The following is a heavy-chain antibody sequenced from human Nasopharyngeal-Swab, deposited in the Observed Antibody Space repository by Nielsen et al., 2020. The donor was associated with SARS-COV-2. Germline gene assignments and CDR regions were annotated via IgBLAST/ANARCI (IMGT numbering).Heavy chain of an antibody. V-gene: IGHV3-11*04. CDR3: AKEGAFDI. CDR1: GFTFRDYY. CDR2: ISSSGSTI. J-gene: IGHJ3*02. Sequence: GGSLRRDCAALGFTFRDYYMSWIRQAPGEGLECVSYISSSGSTIYYADSVKGRFTISRHNAKNSLYLQMNSLRAEDTDVYYCAKEGAFDIWGQGTMVTVSS.